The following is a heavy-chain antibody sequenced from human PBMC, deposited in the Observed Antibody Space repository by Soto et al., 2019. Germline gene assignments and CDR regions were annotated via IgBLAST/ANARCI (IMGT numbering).Heavy chain of an antibody. CDR2: INPSGGST. V-gene: IGHV1-46*01. Sequence: SVKVSCKASGYTFTSYYMHWGRQAPVQGLEWMGIINPSGGSTSYAQKFQGRVTMTRDTSTSTVYMELSSLRSEDTAVYYCARAGDFWSGYSTGLFDYWGQGTLVTVSS. CDR1: GYTFTSYY. CDR3: ARAGDFWSGYSTGLFDY. J-gene: IGHJ4*02. D-gene: IGHD3-3*01.